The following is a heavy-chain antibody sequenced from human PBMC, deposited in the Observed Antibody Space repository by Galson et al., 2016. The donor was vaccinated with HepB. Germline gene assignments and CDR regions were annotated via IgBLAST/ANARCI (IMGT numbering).Heavy chain of an antibody. V-gene: IGHV4-39*01. D-gene: IGHD6-6*01. J-gene: IGHJ4*02. CDR1: GGSIRSNTLY. Sequence: ETLSLTCTVSGGSIRSNTLYWGWIRQPPGKGLEWIGSVSYSGRALYKPSLKSRVTISVDTSNNQFSLRLSTVTAADTAVYYCATYSTSSGRFEYWGQGTLVTVSS. CDR2: VSYSGRA. CDR3: ATYSTSSGRFEY.